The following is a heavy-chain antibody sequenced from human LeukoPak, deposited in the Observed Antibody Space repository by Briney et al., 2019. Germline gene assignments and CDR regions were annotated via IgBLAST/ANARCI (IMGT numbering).Heavy chain of an antibody. J-gene: IGHJ5*02. CDR2: IYHSGST. CDR3: ARLRVTTGGDWFDP. V-gene: IGHV4-4*02. Sequence: SETLSLTCAVSGGSISSSNWWSWVRQPPGKGLEWIGEIYHSGSTNYNPSLKSRVTISVDKSKNQFSLKLSSVTAADTAVYYCARLRVTTGGDWFDPWGQGTLVTVSS. CDR1: GGSISSSNW. D-gene: IGHD3-22*01.